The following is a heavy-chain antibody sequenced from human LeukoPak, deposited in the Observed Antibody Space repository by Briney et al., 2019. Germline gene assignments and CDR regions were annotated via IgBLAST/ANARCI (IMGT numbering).Heavy chain of an antibody. J-gene: IGHJ5*02. CDR2: ISSSGSTI. D-gene: IGHD5-18*01. CDR3: ASRLRDTAMDWFDP. V-gene: IGHV3-48*03. CDR1: GFTFSSYE. Sequence: GGSLRLSCAAPGFTFSSYEMNWVRQAPGKGLEWVSYISSSGSTIYYADSVKGRFTISRDNAKNSLYLQMNSLRAEDTAVYYCASRLRDTAMDWFDPWGQGTLVTVSS.